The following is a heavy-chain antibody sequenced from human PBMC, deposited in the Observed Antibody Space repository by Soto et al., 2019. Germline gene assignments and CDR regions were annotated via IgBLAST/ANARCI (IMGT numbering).Heavy chain of an antibody. J-gene: IGHJ4*02. CDR3: ARRLFGSGWTPDC. D-gene: IGHD6-19*01. V-gene: IGHV4-59*13. CDR2: VYQTGST. Sequence: SETLSLTCDVSGASITTYYWSWIRQAPGKGLEWIGNVYQTGSTDYSSSLRSRVTISVDTSKNQFSLSMNSVAAADTAVYYCARRLFGSGWTPDCWGKGDLVTLSS. CDR1: GASITTYY.